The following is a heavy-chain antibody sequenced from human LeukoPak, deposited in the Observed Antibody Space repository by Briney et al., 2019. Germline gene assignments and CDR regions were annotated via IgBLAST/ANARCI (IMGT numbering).Heavy chain of an antibody. J-gene: IGHJ4*02. V-gene: IGHV4-39*01. CDR1: GGSVSRSSYF. D-gene: IGHD3-22*01. Sequence: PSETLSLTCTVSGGSVSRSSYFWDWIRQPPGKGLEWLGTIYYTGTTYYNPSLKSRVTISVDTSKNQFSLKLSSVTAADTAEYYCSRRVAGSGYRDYWGQGTLVTVSS. CDR2: IYYTGTT. CDR3: SRRVAGSGYRDY.